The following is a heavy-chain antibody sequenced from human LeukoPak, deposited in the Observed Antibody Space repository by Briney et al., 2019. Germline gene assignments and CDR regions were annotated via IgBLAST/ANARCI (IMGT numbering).Heavy chain of an antibody. V-gene: IGHV3-48*03. J-gene: IGHJ5*02. Sequence: GGSLRLSCAASGFTFSSYEMNWVRQAPGKGLEWVSYISSSGSTIYYADSVKGPFTISRDNAKNSLYLQMNSLRAEDTAVYYCAREGGSYFDNWFDPWGQGTLVTVSS. CDR1: GFTFSSYE. CDR2: ISSSGSTI. D-gene: IGHD1-26*01. CDR3: AREGGSYFDNWFDP.